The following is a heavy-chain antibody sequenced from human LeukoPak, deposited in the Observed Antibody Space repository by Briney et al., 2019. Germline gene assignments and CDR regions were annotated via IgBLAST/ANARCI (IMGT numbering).Heavy chain of an antibody. CDR2: LIPNFGTA. D-gene: IGHD4-17*01. J-gene: IGHJ4*02. V-gene: IGHV1-69*01. CDR1: GDTFSTYA. CDR3: ARVRVSGVDFGDYDEVF. Sequence: GSSVKVSCKASGDTFSTYAITWVRQAPGQGLEWMGGLIPNFGTARGAQKFQGRVTITADESTSTAYMELSSLRSEDTAVYYCARVRVSGVDFGDYDEVFWGQGTLVTVSS.